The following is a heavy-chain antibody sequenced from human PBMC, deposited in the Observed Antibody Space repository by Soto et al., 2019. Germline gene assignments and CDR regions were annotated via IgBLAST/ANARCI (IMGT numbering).Heavy chain of an antibody. J-gene: IGHJ3*02. CDR1: GYSFSHYW. CDR2: IDPSDSYT. Sequence: GESLKISCKASGYSFSHYWIAWVRHTPGKGLEWMGRIDPSDSYTNYSPSFQGHVTISADKSISTAYLQWSSLKASDTAMYYCARATFYDSSGYYYVAFDIWGQGTMVTVSS. CDR3: ARATFYDSSGYYYVAFDI. D-gene: IGHD3-22*01. V-gene: IGHV5-10-1*01.